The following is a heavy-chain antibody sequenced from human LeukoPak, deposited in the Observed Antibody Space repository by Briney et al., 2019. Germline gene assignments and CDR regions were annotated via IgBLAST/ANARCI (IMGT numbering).Heavy chain of an antibody. V-gene: IGHV4-39*07. CDR2: IYYSGST. J-gene: IGHJ3*02. D-gene: IGHD3-10*01. Sequence: SETLSLTCTVSGGSISSSSYYWGWIRQPPGKGLEWIGSIYYSGSTYYNPSLKSRVTISVDTSKNQFSLKLSSVTAADTAVYYCARDGGGLWFGELSTFDIWGQGTMVTVSS. CDR1: GGSISSSSYY. CDR3: ARDGGGLWFGELSTFDI.